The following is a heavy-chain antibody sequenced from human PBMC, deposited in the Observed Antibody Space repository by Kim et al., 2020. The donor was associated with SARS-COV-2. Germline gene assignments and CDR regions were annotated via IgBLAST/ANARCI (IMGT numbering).Heavy chain of an antibody. J-gene: IGHJ4*02. V-gene: IGHV4-59*01. CDR3: ARVCGRYYDSSGCVDY. D-gene: IGHD3-22*01. CDR2: IYYSGST. Sequence: SETLSLTCTVSGGSISSYYWSWIRQPPGKGLEWIGYIYYSGSTNYNPSLKSRVTISVDTSKNQFSLKLSSVTAADTAVYYCARVCGRYYDSSGCVDYWGQGTLVTVSS. CDR1: GGSISSYY.